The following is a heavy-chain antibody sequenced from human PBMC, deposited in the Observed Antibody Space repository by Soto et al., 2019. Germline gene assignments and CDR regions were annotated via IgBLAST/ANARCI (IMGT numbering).Heavy chain of an antibody. D-gene: IGHD6-13*01. Sequence: XESGKVACKGCGYSFTRYWIVWVRQMPGKGLEWMGIIYPGDSDTRYNPSFQGQVTISADKSISTAYLQWISLKASDTAMYYCERLIRGIPAAGTFDYWGQGTLVTVYS. J-gene: IGHJ4*02. CDR2: IYPGDSDT. V-gene: IGHV5-51*01. CDR3: ERLIRGIPAAGTFDY. CDR1: GYSFTRYW.